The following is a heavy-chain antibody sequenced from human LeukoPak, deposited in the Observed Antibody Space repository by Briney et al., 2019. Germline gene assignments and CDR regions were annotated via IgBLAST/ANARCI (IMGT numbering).Heavy chain of an antibody. CDR1: GGSISSYY. V-gene: IGHV4-59*01. Sequence: SETLSLTCTVSGGSISSYYWSWIRQPPGKGLEWIGYIYYSGSTNYNPSLKSRVTISVDTSKNQFSLKLSSVTAADTAVYYCARDAPPYSSGWYLDYWGQGTLVTVSS. CDR3: ARDAPPYSSGWYLDY. CDR2: IYYSGST. D-gene: IGHD6-19*01. J-gene: IGHJ4*02.